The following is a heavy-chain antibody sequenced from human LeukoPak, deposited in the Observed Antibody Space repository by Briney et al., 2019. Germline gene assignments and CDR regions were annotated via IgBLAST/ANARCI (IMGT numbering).Heavy chain of an antibody. D-gene: IGHD5-18*01. Sequence: PSETLSLTCTVSGGSISSSSYYWGWIRQPSGKGLEWIGSIYYSGSTYYNPSLKSRVTISVDTSKNQFSLKLSSVTAADTAVYYCATLTGYSYSLGWFDPWGQGTLVTVSS. CDR1: GGSISSSSYY. CDR3: ATLTGYSYSLGWFDP. CDR2: IYYSGST. J-gene: IGHJ5*02. V-gene: IGHV4-39*01.